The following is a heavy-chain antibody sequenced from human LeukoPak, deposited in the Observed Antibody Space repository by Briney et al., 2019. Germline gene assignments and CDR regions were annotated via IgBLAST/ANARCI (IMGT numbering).Heavy chain of an antibody. CDR2: ISPSGGTP. D-gene: IGHD3-3*01. Sequence: GGSLRLSCAASGFTFDSYGINWVRQAPGKGLEWVSGISPSGGTPYYADSVKGRFTISRDNSKNTLYLQMNSLRAEDTAVYYCAKEKGPVLRFLEWAEGRVWGQGTLVTVSS. CDR1: GFTFDSYG. V-gene: IGHV3-23*01. J-gene: IGHJ4*02. CDR3: AKEKGPVLRFLEWAEGRV.